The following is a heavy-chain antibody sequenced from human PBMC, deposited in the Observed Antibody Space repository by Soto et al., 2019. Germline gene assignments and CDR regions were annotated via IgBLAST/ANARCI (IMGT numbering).Heavy chain of an antibody. CDR2: INAGNGNT. D-gene: IGHD2-15*01. CDR3: AREISRY. V-gene: IGHV1-3*01. J-gene: IGHJ4*02. CDR1: GYTFTSYA. Sequence: QVQLVQSGAEVKKPGASVKVSCKASGYTFTSYAMHWVRQAPGQRLEWMGWINAGNGNTKYLQKFQGRVTITRDTSASTAYMELSSLRSEDTAVYYCAREISRYWGQGTLVTVSS.